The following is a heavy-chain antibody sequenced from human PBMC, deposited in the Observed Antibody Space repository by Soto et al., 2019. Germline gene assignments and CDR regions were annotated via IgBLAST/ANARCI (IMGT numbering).Heavy chain of an antibody. CDR1: GFTFTRYS. CDR2: ISSTTNYI. CDR3: ARESEDLTSNFDY. J-gene: IGHJ4*02. Sequence: PGGSLRLSCAASGFTFTRYSMNWVRQSPGKGLEWVSSISSTTNYIYYADSMKGRFTVSRDNAKNSVYLEMNSLSAEDTAVYYCARESEDLTSNFDYWGQGTLVTVSS. V-gene: IGHV3-21*01.